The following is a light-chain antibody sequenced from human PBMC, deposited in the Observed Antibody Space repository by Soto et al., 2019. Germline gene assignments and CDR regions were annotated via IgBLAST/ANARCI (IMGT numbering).Light chain of an antibody. CDR1: SSDVGIYKY. CDR3: SSFPSSSTVV. Sequence: QSALTQPASVSGSPGQSITISCTGTSSDVGIYKYVSWYQQHPGKAPNLMIYEVANRPSGVSNRFSGSKSGNTASLTISGLQAEDEADYSCSSFPSSSTVVFGGGTKLTVL. V-gene: IGLV2-14*01. CDR2: EVA. J-gene: IGLJ2*01.